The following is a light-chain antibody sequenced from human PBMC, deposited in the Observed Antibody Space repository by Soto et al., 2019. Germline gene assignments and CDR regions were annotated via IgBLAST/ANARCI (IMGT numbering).Light chain of an antibody. Sequence: NFMLTQPHSVSESPGKTVTISCTRSSGSIASNFVQWFLQRPGSAPTAVIYEDDQRPSGVPDRFSGSKSGTSASLAISGLRSEDEADYYCGGWDDSLSGPVFGGGTKLTVL. CDR1: SGSIASNF. J-gene: IGLJ2*01. CDR2: EDD. CDR3: GGWDDSLSGPV. V-gene: IGLV6-57*04.